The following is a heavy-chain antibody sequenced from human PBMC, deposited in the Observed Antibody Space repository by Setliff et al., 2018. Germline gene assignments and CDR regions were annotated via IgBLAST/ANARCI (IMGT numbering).Heavy chain of an antibody. J-gene: IGHJ5*02. Sequence: PSETLSLTCTVSGGSISSGGYYWSWIRQHPGKGLEWIGYIYYSGSTYYNPSLKSRVTISVDTSKNQFSLKLSSVTAADTAVYYCAGDRGGSGGFNWFDPWGQGTLVTVSS. CDR3: AGDRGGSGGFNWFDP. CDR1: GGSISSGGYY. CDR2: IYYSGST. V-gene: IGHV4-31*03. D-gene: IGHD3-10*01.